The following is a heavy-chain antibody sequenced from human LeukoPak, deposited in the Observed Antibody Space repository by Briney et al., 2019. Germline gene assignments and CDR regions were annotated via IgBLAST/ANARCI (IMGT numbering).Heavy chain of an antibody. CDR2: VDPDGTTT. Sequence: GGSLRLSCAASGFTLSNYWTHWVRQAPGEGLVWVSRVDPDGTTTNYADSVTGRFTTSRDNAKNTLYLQMNSLRAEDTALYYCTRVQAGRSGLMDVWGRGTTVTVSS. V-gene: IGHV3-74*01. CDR3: TRVQAGRSGLMDV. CDR1: GFTLSNYW. J-gene: IGHJ6*02. D-gene: IGHD2-8*02.